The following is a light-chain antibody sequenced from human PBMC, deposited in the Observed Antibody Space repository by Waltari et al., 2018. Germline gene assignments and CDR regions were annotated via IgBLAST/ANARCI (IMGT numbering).Light chain of an antibody. Sequence: DIQLTQSPSSLSAAVGDRVTITCRASQGISNSLAWYQQKPGKAPKLLLYAASRLESGVPSRFSGSGSGTDYTLTISSLQPEDFATYYCQQYYSTPWTFGQGTKVEIK. CDR1: QGISNS. CDR3: QQYYSTPWT. J-gene: IGKJ1*01. V-gene: IGKV1-NL1*01. CDR2: AAS.